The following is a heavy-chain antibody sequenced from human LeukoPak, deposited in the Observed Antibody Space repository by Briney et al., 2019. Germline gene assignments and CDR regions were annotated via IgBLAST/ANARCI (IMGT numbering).Heavy chain of an antibody. CDR3: ARHYDILTGYPLDAFDI. V-gene: IGHV5-10-1*01. CDR2: IDPSDSYT. Sequence: GESLKTSCKGSGYSFTSYWISWVRQMPGKGLEWMGRIDPSDSYTNYSPSFRGHVTISADKSISTAYLQWSSLKASDTAMYYCARHYDILTGYPLDAFDIWGQGTMVTVSS. D-gene: IGHD3-9*01. J-gene: IGHJ3*02. CDR1: GYSFTSYW.